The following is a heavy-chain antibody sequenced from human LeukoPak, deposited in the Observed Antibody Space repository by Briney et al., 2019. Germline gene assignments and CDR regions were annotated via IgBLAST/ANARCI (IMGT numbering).Heavy chain of an antibody. V-gene: IGHV4-4*02. CDR1: GGSISSSNW. D-gene: IGHD5-12*01. Sequence: PSETLSLTCAVSGGSISSSNWWSWVRQPPGKGLEWIGEIYHSGSTNYNPSLKSRVTLSVDKSKNQFSLKLSSVTAADTAVYYCGSGYSPAFDYWGQGTLVTVSS. CDR2: IYHSGST. CDR3: GSGYSPAFDY. J-gene: IGHJ4*02.